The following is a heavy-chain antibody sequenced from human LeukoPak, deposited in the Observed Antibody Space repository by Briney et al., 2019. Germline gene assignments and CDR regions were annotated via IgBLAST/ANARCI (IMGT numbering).Heavy chain of an antibody. CDR2: ISSSSSYI. V-gene: IGHV3-21*01. J-gene: IGHJ5*02. Sequence: PGGSLRLSCAASGFTFSSYSMNWVRQAPGKGLEWVSSISSSSSYIYYADSVKGRFTISRDNAKNSLYLQMNSLRAEDTAVYYCARDYVVATIITRPVAPLGGFDPWGQGTLVTVSS. CDR3: ARDYVVATIITRPVAPLGGFDP. D-gene: IGHD5-12*01. CDR1: GFTFSSYS.